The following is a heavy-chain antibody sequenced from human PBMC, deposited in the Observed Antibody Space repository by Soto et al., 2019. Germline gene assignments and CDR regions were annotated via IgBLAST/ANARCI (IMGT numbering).Heavy chain of an antibody. CDR1: GGSFSGYT. D-gene: IGHD3-10*01. CDR2: INAAGSA. Sequence: QVQLQQRGAGLLKPSETLSLTCAVYGGSFSGYTWTWIRQSPGKGLEWIGQINAAGSAIYNPSLKSRVSISVGTANNEFFLDLTSVTAADTALYFCARGLFSWTSDSGGWYFFDYWGQGTLVTVSS. J-gene: IGHJ4*02. CDR3: ARGLFSWTSDSGGWYFFDY. V-gene: IGHV4-34*01.